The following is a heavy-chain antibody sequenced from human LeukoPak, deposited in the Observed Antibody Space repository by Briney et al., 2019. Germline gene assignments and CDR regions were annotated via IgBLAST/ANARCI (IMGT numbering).Heavy chain of an antibody. CDR3: ARDLQSSSPPVY. CDR2: ISSSSSYI. D-gene: IGHD6-6*01. CDR1: GFTFNSYA. Sequence: PGGSLRLSCAASGFTFNSYAMHWVRQAPGKGLEWVSSISSSSSYIYYADSVKGRFTISRDNAKNSLYLQMNSLRAEDTAVYYCARDLQSSSPPVYWGQGTLVTVSS. V-gene: IGHV3-21*01. J-gene: IGHJ4*02.